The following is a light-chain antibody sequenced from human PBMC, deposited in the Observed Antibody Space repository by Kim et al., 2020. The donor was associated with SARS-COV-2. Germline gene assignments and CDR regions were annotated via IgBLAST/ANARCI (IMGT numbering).Light chain of an antibody. V-gene: IGLV3-21*04. CDR3: RVWDVGHPV. CDR2: YDS. J-gene: IGLJ3*02. Sequence: SYELTQPPSVSVAPGKTARITCGGNNIGSKSVHWCQQKPGQAPVLVIFYDSDRPSGIPERFSGSKSGNTATLTINRVEAGDEADYFCRVWDVGHPVFGGG. CDR1: NIGSKS.